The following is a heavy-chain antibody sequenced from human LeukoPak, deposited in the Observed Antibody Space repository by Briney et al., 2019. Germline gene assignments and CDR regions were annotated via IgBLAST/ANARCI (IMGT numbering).Heavy chain of an antibody. CDR2: IKQDGSEQ. D-gene: IGHD3-10*01. CDR1: GFTFTTYW. V-gene: IGHV3-7*01. Sequence: GGSLRLSCAASGFTFTTYWMGWVRQAPGKGLEWVANIKQDGSEQYYVDSVKGRFTISRDNAKNSLYLQMNSLRAEDTAVYYCASLAAHGSGSYRDYWGQGTLVTVSS. J-gene: IGHJ4*02. CDR3: ASLAAHGSGSYRDY.